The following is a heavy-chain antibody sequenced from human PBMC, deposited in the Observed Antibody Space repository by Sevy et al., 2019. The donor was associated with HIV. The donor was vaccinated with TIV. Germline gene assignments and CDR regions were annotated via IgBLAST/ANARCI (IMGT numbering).Heavy chain of an antibody. CDR2: IKSETDGGTT. J-gene: IGHJ4*02. V-gene: IGHV3-15*07. Sequence: GGSLRLSCAASGFTLNKAWMNWVRQAPGKGLEWVGRIKSETDGGTTDYAEPVKGRFSISRDDSKNTLYLQMNSLKIEDTTVYYCSMEDGYHHFDYWGQGALVTVSS. CDR1: GFTLNKAW. D-gene: IGHD5-12*01. CDR3: SMEDGYHHFDY.